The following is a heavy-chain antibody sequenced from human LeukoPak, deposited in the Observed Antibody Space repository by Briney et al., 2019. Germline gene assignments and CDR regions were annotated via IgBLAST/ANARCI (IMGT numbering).Heavy chain of an antibody. CDR3: AKDFSYYDSSGSGPDY. Sequence: GGSLRLSCAATGFPFSSYGMHWVRQAPGRGLEGVALICYDGSNKYYADSVKGRFTISRDNSKNTLYLQMNSVRAEDTAVYYCAKDFSYYDSSGSGPDYWGQGTLVSVSS. V-gene: IGHV3-33*06. CDR1: GFPFSSYG. J-gene: IGHJ4*02. D-gene: IGHD3-22*01. CDR2: ICYDGSNK.